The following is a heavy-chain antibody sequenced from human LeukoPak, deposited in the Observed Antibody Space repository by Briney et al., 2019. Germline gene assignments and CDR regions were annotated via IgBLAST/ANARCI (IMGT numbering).Heavy chain of an antibody. D-gene: IGHD5-24*01. CDR1: GFTVSSNY. CDR2: IYSGGRT. CDR3: ASGGDGYNPIGAFDI. J-gene: IGHJ3*02. Sequence: GGSLRLSCAASGFTVSSNYMSWVRQAPGKGLEWVSVIYSGGRTYYADSVTGRFTLSRDNSKNTLHLQMNSLRAEDTAVYFSASGGDGYNPIGAFDIWGQGTLVTVSS. V-gene: IGHV3-53*01.